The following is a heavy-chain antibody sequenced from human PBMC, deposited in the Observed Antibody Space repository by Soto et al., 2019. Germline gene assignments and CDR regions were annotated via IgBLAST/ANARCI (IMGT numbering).Heavy chain of an antibody. D-gene: IGHD6-19*01. CDR3: ASSLYGSGWFGPTYYFDY. CDR1: GYTFTSYA. CDR2: INAGNGNT. Sequence: ASVKVSCKASGYTFTSYAMHWVRQAPGQRLEWMGWINAGNGNTKYSQKFQGRVTITRDTSASTAYMELSSLRSEDTAVYYCASSLYGSGWFGPTYYFDYWGQGTLVTVSS. J-gene: IGHJ4*02. V-gene: IGHV1-3*01.